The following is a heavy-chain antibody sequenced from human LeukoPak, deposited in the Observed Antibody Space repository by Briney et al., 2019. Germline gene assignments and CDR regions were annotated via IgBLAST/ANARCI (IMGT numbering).Heavy chain of an antibody. CDR1: GFTFSTYW. J-gene: IGHJ3*01. Sequence: GGSLRLSCAGSGFTFSTYWMSWVRQAPGKGLEWVGNINQDGSEKNFVDSVKGRFTISRDNAKNSLYLQLNRLRVEDTATYFCARDTTHTHYGDAFDLWGQGTLVAVSS. D-gene: IGHD4-17*01. CDR2: INQDGSEK. V-gene: IGHV3-7*01. CDR3: ARDTTHTHYGDAFDL.